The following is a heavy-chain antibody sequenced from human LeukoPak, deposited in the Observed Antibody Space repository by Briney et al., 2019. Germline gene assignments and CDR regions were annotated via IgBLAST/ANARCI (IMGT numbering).Heavy chain of an antibody. J-gene: IGHJ6*03. CDR1: GYTFTSYG. D-gene: IGHD3-10*02. Sequence: ASVKVSCKASGYTFTSYGISWVRQAPGQGLEWMGWISAYNGNTDYAQKLQGRVTMTTDTSTSTAYMELRSLRSDDTAGSYCGRVSTVRDFYYYYYMDVWGKGTTVTVSS. CDR2: ISAYNGNT. V-gene: IGHV1-18*01. CDR3: GRVSTVRDFYYYYYMDV.